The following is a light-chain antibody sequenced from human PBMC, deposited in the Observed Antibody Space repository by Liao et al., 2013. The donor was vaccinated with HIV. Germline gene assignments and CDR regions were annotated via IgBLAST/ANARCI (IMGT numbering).Light chain of an antibody. J-gene: IGLJ2*01. CDR2: QDS. Sequence: SYELTQPPSVSVSPGQTASITCSGDKLGDKYACWYQQKPGQSPVLVIYQDSKRPSGIPERFSGSNSGNTATLTISGTQAMDEADYYCQAWDSSNVVFGGGTEADRP. CDR1: KLGDKY. CDR3: QAWDSSNVV. V-gene: IGLV3-1*01.